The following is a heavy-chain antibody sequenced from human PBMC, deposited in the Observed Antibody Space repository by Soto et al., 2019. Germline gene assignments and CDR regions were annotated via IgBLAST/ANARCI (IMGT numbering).Heavy chain of an antibody. J-gene: IGHJ6*02. CDR3: ARGDSTDCSNGVCSFFYNHDMDV. Sequence: ASVKVSCKASGYSFTDYHIHWVRQAPGQGLEWLGRINPKSGGTSTAQKFQGWVTMTTDTSISTASMELTRLTSDDTAIYYCARGDSTDCSNGVCSFFYNHDMDVWGQGTTVT. CDR2: INPKSGGT. D-gene: IGHD2-8*01. CDR1: GYSFTDYH. V-gene: IGHV1-2*04.